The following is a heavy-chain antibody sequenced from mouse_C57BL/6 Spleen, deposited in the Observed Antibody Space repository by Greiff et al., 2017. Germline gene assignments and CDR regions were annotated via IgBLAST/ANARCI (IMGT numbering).Heavy chain of an antibody. CDR3: ARAGNWDEFAY. Sequence: VQLQQPGAELVRPGSSVKLSCKASGYTFTSYWMDWVKQRPGQGLERIGMIHPNSGSTNYNEKFKSKATLTVDKSSSTAYMQLSSLTSEDSAVYYCARAGNWDEFAYWGQGTLVTVSA. CDR1: GYTFTSYW. V-gene: IGHV1-64*01. CDR2: IHPNSGST. D-gene: IGHD4-1*01. J-gene: IGHJ3*01.